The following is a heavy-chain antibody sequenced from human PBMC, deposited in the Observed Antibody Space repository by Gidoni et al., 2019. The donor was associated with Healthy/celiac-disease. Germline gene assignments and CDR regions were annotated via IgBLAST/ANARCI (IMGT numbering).Heavy chain of an antibody. CDR1: GFTFSSYW. V-gene: IGHV3-7*03. Sequence: EVQLVESGGGLVQPGGALRLSWAASGFTFSSYWMSWVRQAPGKGLDWVANIKQDGSEKYYVDSVKGRFTISRDNAKNSLYLQMNSLRAEDTAVYYCARGGGGYYYYYYGMDVWGQGTTVTVSS. D-gene: IGHD2-15*01. CDR2: IKQDGSEK. J-gene: IGHJ6*02. CDR3: ARGGGGYYYYYYGMDV.